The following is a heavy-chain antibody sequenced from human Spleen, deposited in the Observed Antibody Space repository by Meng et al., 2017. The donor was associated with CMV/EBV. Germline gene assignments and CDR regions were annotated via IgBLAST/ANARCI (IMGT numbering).Heavy chain of an antibody. CDR1: GFTFSNAW. Sequence: GESLKISCAASGFTFSNAWMSWVRQAPGKGLEWVANIKQDGSEKYYVDSVKGRFTISRDNAKNSLYLQMNSLRAEDTAVYYCARVRRNGGLDYWGQGTLVTVSS. CDR2: IKQDGSEK. J-gene: IGHJ4*02. CDR3: ARVRRNGGLDY. D-gene: IGHD2-15*01. V-gene: IGHV3-7*01.